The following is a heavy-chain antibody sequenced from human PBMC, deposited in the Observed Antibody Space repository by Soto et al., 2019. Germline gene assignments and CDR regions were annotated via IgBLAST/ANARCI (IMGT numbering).Heavy chain of an antibody. V-gene: IGHV4-39*01. CDR3: ARAPDFWSGYLDY. J-gene: IGHJ4*02. D-gene: IGHD3-3*01. CDR2: IYYSGST. CDR1: GGSISSSSYY. Sequence: SQTLSLTCTVSGGSISSSSYYWGWIRQPPGKGLEWIGSIYYSGSTYYNPSLKSRVPISVDTSKNQFSLKLSSVTAADTAVYYCARAPDFWSGYLDYWGQGTLVTVSS.